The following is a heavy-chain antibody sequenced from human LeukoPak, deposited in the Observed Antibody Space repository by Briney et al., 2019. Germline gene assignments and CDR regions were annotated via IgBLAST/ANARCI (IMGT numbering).Heavy chain of an antibody. Sequence: GGSLRLSCAASGFTFSSYSMNWVRQAPGKGLEWVSSISSSSSYIYHADSVKGRFTISRDNAKNSLYLQMNSLRAEDTAVYYCARDYYLKNWFDPWGQGTLVTVSS. CDR1: GFTFSSYS. V-gene: IGHV3-21*01. CDR2: ISSSSSYI. D-gene: IGHD1-26*01. CDR3: ARDYYLKNWFDP. J-gene: IGHJ5*02.